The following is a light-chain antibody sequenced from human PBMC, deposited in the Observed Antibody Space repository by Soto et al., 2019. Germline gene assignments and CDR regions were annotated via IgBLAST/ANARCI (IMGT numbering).Light chain of an antibody. V-gene: IGKV3-20*01. CDR2: AAS. Sequence: EVVLTQSPGTLSLSPGERATLSCRASQSVSSNYLAWYQQKPGQAPGLLIYAASSRAAGIPDRFSGSGSGTDFTLTISRLEPEDFAVYFCQQSGSSPWTFGQGTKVEI. CDR1: QSVSSNY. J-gene: IGKJ1*01. CDR3: QQSGSSPWT.